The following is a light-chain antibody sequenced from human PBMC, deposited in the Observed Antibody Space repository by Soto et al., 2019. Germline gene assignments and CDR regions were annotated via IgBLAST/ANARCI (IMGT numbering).Light chain of an antibody. J-gene: IGKJ2*01. V-gene: IGKV2-28*01. Sequence: DFVMTQSPLSLPVTPGEPASMSCRSSQSLLHSNGYNYLDWYLQKPGQSPQLLIYLGSNRASGVPDRFSGTGSGTDFTLKISRVEAEDVGVYYCMQARQTLYTFGQGTKLEIK. CDR1: QSLLHSNGYNY. CDR3: MQARQTLYT. CDR2: LGS.